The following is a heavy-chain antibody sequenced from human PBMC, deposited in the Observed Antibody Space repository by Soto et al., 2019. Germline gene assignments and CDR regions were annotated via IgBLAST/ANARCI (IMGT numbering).Heavy chain of an antibody. CDR3: ARGIATGQLDP. CDR2: INPDNGNT. D-gene: IGHD2-15*01. CDR1: GYTFTRYT. V-gene: IGHV1-3*01. J-gene: IGHJ5*02. Sequence: ASVKVSCKASGYTFTRYTMNWVRQAPGQRLEWMGWINPDNGNTKSSQKFQDRVIITRDTSASTAYMDLSSLRSEDTAVYYCARGIATGQLDPWGQGTRVTVSS.